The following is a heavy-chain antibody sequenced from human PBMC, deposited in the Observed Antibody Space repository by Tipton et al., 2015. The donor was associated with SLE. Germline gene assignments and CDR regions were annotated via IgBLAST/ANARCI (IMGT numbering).Heavy chain of an antibody. CDR3: ARVWFLEWSGGAFDI. V-gene: IGHV4-59*01. CDR2: VYKN. J-gene: IGHJ3*02. CDR1: GVSISNYY. Sequence: TLSLTCYVTGVSISNYYWTWIRQSPGKGLEWIGNVYKNYNPSLESRVTISVDTSRNLFSLNLSSVTAADTAVYYCARVWFLEWSGGAFDIWGQGTMVTVSS. D-gene: IGHD3-3*01.